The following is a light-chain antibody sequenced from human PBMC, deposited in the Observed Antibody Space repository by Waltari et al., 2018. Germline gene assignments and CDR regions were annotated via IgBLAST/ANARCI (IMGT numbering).Light chain of an antibody. CDR1: QSINNW. J-gene: IGKJ1*01. CDR2: KAS. CDR3: QQYTNLPGT. Sequence: DIQMTQSPSTLSASVGDRVTNTCRASQSINNWLAWYQQKPGEAPKFLISKASSLESGVPSRFGGSGFGTEFTLTISSLQPDDFATYYCQQYTNLPGTFGQGTKVEIK. V-gene: IGKV1-5*03.